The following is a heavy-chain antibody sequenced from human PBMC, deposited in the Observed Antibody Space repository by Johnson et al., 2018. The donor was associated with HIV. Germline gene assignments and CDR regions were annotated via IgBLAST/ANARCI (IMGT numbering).Heavy chain of an antibody. J-gene: IGHJ3*02. CDR3: ARGGVVTAIPHAFDI. D-gene: IGHD2-21*02. V-gene: IGHV3-30*02. CDR1: GFTFSSYG. CDR2: IRYDGSNK. Sequence: LVQPGGSLRLSCAASGFTFSSYGMHWVRQAPGKGLEWVAFIRYDGSNKYYADSVKGRFTISRDNSKNTLYLQMNSLRAEDTAVYYCARGGVVTAIPHAFDIWGQGTMVTVSS.